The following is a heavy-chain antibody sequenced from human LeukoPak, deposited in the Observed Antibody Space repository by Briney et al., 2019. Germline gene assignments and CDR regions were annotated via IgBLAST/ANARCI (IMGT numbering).Heavy chain of an antibody. CDR1: GYTFTDYY. CDR3: ARDPSTEPKSKSGAWGNYYFDY. D-gene: IGHD3-16*01. CDR2: INPNSGGT. J-gene: IGHJ4*02. Sequence: ASVKVSCKSAGYTFTDYYMHLMRQAPVQGPEWMGWINPNSGGTNYAQKFQGRVTMTRDTSISTAYMELSRLRSDEPAVYYCARDPSTEPKSKSGAWGNYYFDYWGKGTLVTVSS. V-gene: IGHV1-2*02.